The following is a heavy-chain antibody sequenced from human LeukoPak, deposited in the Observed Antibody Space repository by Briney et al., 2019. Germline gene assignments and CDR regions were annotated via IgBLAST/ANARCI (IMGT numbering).Heavy chain of an antibody. CDR2: IYYSGST. CDR3: ARGRSSGWPIFDY. Sequence: SETLSLTCTVSGGSISSSSYYWGWIRQPPGKGLEWIGYIYYSGSTNYNPSLKSRVTISVDTSKNQFSLKLSSVTAADTAVYYCARGRSSGWPIFDYWGQGTLVTVSS. J-gene: IGHJ4*02. V-gene: IGHV4-61*05. D-gene: IGHD6-19*01. CDR1: GGSISSSSYY.